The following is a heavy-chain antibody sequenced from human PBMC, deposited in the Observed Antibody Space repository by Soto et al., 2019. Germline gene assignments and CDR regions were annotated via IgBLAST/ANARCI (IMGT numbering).Heavy chain of an antibody. D-gene: IGHD3-10*02. CDR1: GLSLSTSEMG. CDR2: IYWDDNK. J-gene: IGHJ4*02. Sequence: QITLKESGPTLVKPTQTLTLTCTFSGLSLSTSEMGVGWVRQSPGKALEWLALIYWDDNKRFSPSLSSRLTITKDTSKNQVVLTMTIMDPVDTATYYCIHRTRFGDFDSWGQGTLVTVSS. V-gene: IGHV2-5*02. CDR3: IHRTRFGDFDS.